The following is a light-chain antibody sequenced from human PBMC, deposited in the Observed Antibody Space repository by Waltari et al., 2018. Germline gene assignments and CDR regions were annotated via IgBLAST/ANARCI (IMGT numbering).Light chain of an antibody. CDR1: LSVSSSY. CDR2: GAS. V-gene: IGKV3-20*01. Sequence: EIVLTQSPGTLSLSPGERATLSSRARLSVSSSYLAWYQQKPGQAPRLLIYGASSRATGIPDRFSGSGSGTDFTHTISRLEPEDFAVYYCQQYGSSPITFGQGTRLEIK. CDR3: QQYGSSPIT. J-gene: IGKJ5*01.